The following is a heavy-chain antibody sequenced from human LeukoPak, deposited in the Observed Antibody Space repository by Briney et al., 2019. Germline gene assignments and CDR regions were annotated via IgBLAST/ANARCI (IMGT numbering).Heavy chain of an antibody. Sequence: GESLKISCKGSGYSFTNSWIGWVRQMPGQGLEWMGIIYPDDSDTRYGPSFQGQVIISADKSISTAYLQWSSLKASDTAIYYCARQITGYNSWHPFQHWGQGTLVTVSS. CDR3: ARQITGYNSWHPFQH. CDR1: GYSFTNSW. V-gene: IGHV5-51*01. CDR2: IYPDDSDT. D-gene: IGHD6-13*01. J-gene: IGHJ1*01.